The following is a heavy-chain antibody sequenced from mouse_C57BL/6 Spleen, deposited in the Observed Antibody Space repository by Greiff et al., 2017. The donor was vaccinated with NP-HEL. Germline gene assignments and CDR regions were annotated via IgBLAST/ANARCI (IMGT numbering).Heavy chain of an antibody. CDR2: FYPGSGSI. V-gene: IGHV1-62-2*01. CDR1: GYNFTDYT. Sequence: VQLQQSGAELVKPGASVKLSCKASGYNFTDYTIHWVKQRSGQGLEWIGWFYPGSGSITYNAKFQDKATFTADKSSSTVYMELSRFTSEDSAVYFGARHEDDWDSGSRAWFAYWGQGTLVTVSA. D-gene: IGHD3-3*01. J-gene: IGHJ3*01. CDR3: ARHEDDWDSGSRAWFAY.